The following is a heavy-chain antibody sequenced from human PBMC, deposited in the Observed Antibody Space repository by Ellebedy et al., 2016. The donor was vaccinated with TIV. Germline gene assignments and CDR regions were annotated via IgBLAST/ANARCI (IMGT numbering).Heavy chain of an antibody. J-gene: IGHJ4*02. V-gene: IGHV5-51*01. CDR2: IYPDDSDT. CDR3: ARLGGAPYVYGQY. Sequence: GGSLRLSXTTSGYNFGKFYIGWVRQVPGKGLEWMGFIYPDDSDTNYSPSFRGRVTFSVDKSTRTAYLNWSSLKASDTAIYYCARLGGAPYVYGQYWGQGTLVTVSS. D-gene: IGHD3-16*01. CDR1: GYNFGKFY.